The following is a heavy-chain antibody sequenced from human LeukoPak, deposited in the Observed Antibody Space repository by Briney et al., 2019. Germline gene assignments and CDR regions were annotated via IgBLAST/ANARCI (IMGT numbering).Heavy chain of an antibody. J-gene: IGHJ5*02. D-gene: IGHD1-20*01. CDR2: MYSGGST. Sequence: GESLRLSCAASGFTVGSNYMSWVRQAPGRGLEWVSVMYSGGSTYYADSVKGRFTISRDNSKNTLYLQMNSLRAEDTAVYYCARGEYNWNDLHLWGQGTLVTVSS. CDR3: ARGEYNWNDLHL. V-gene: IGHV3-66*01. CDR1: GFTVGSNY.